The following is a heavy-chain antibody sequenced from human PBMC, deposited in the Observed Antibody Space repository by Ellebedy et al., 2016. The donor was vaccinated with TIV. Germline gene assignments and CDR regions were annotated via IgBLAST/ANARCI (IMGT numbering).Heavy chain of an antibody. CDR3: KSSSKLPVDY. J-gene: IGHJ4*02. Sequence: GESLKISXAASGFTFSYYGMDWVRQAPGKGLEWVALISSDGNNQYYADSVKGRFTISRDNSKSMLYLQMNSLRAGDTAVYYCKSSSKLPVDYWGQGTLVTVSS. CDR2: ISSDGNNQ. D-gene: IGHD6-13*01. CDR1: GFTFSYYG. V-gene: IGHV3-30*03.